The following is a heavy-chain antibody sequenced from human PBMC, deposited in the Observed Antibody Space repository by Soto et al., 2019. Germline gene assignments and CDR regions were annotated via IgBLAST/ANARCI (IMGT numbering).Heavy chain of an antibody. J-gene: IGHJ6*02. V-gene: IGHV3-53*01. Sequence: GGSLRLSCAASGFTVSSNYMSWVRQAPGKGLEWVSVIYSGGSTYYADSVKGRFTISRDNSKNTLYLQMNSLRAEDTAVYYCASSAAGPYYYYYGMDVWGQGTTVTVSS. CDR3: ASSAAGPYYYYYGMDV. CDR1: GFTVSSNY. CDR2: IYSGGST. D-gene: IGHD6-13*01.